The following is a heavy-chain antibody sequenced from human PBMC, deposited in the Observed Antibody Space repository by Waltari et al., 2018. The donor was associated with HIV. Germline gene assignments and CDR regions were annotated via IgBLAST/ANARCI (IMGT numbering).Heavy chain of an antibody. J-gene: IGHJ4*02. Sequence: WVRQASGKGLEWVGRIRSKANSYATAYAASVKGRFTISRDDSKNTAYLQMNSLKTEDTAVYYCTSSYYDSSGLDYWGQGTLVTVSS. D-gene: IGHD3-22*01. CDR2: IRSKANSYAT. V-gene: IGHV3-73*01. CDR3: TSSYYDSSGLDY.